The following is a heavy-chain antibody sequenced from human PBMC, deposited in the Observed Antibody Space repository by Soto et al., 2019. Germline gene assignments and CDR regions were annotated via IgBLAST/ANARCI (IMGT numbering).Heavy chain of an antibody. CDR2: MNPNSGNT. CDR1: GYTFTSYD. Sequence: QVQLVQSGAEVKKPGASVKVSCKASGYTFTSYDINWVRQATGQGLEWMGWMNPNSGNTGYAQKFQGRVTMTRNTSISKAYMELSSLRSEDTAVYYCARALLDYGDYTTTLYWYFDLWGRGTLVTVSS. D-gene: IGHD4-17*01. V-gene: IGHV1-8*01. J-gene: IGHJ2*01. CDR3: ARALLDYGDYTTTLYWYFDL.